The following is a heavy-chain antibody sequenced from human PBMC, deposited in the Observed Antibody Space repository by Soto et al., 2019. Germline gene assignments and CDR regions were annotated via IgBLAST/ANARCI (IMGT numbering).Heavy chain of an antibody. D-gene: IGHD5-12*01. Sequence: QVQLVQSGAEVKKPGSSVKVSCKASGGTFSSYAISWVRQAPGQGLEWMGGIIPIFGTANYAQKFQGRVTLTADKSTSTGYMALRSLRCEDTAVYYCAGWGGEGGIVATTRGQYYFDYWGQGTLVTVSS. CDR2: IIPIFGTA. V-gene: IGHV1-69*06. CDR1: GGTFSSYA. J-gene: IGHJ4*02. CDR3: AGWGGEGGIVATTRGQYYFDY.